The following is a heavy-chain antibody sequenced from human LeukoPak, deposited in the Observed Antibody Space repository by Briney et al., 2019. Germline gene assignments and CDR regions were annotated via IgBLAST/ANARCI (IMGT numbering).Heavy chain of an antibody. Sequence: PVKVSCKASGYTFINYDINWLPQATGQGLEWMGGIIPIVVTANYAQKFQGRVTITADESTSTAYIGIGSLRSEDPAIHLCATGGEMATIRVFDYWGQGTLVTVSS. J-gene: IGHJ4*02. CDR2: IIPIVVTA. CDR3: ATGGEMATIRVFDY. D-gene: IGHD5-24*01. V-gene: IGHV1-69*13. CDR1: GYTFINYD.